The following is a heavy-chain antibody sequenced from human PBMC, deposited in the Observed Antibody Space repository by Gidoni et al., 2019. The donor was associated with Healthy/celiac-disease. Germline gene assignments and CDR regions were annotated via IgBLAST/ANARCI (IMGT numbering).Heavy chain of an antibody. V-gene: IGHV3-48*02. J-gene: IGHJ6*02. CDR2: ISSSSSTI. D-gene: IGHD3-3*01. CDR3: ARDLPRKTNYDFWSKTTYYGMDV. Sequence: VSYISSSSSTIYYADSVKGRFTISRDNAKNSLYLQMNSLRDEDTAVYYCARDLPRKTNYDFWSKTTYYGMDVWGQGTTVTVSS.